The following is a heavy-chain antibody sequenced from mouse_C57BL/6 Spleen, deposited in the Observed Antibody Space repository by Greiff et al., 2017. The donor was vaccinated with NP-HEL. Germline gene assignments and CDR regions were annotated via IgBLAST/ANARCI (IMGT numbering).Heavy chain of an antibody. D-gene: IGHD1-1*01. Sequence: QVQLQQPGAELVKPGASVKMSCKASGYTFTSYWITWVKQRPGQGLEWIGDIYPGSGSTNYNEKFKSKATLTVEESSSTAYMQLSSLTSEDSAVYYCARDVITTVVADWYFDVWGTGTTVTVSS. J-gene: IGHJ1*03. CDR3: ARDVITTVVADWYFDV. CDR1: GYTFTSYW. V-gene: IGHV1-55*01. CDR2: IYPGSGST.